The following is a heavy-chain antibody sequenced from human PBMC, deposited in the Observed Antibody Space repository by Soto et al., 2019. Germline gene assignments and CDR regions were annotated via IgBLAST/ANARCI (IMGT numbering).Heavy chain of an antibody. CDR3: TRRVDYYGSGSYLGFDY. Sequence: EVQLVESGGGLVQPGGSLKLSCAASGFTFSGSAMHCVRQASGKGLEWVGRIRSKANSYATAYAASVKGRFTISRDDSKNTAYLQMNSLKTEDTAVYYCTRRVDYYGSGSYLGFDYWGQGTLVTVSS. V-gene: IGHV3-73*01. D-gene: IGHD3-10*01. J-gene: IGHJ4*02. CDR1: GFTFSGSA. CDR2: IRSKANSYAT.